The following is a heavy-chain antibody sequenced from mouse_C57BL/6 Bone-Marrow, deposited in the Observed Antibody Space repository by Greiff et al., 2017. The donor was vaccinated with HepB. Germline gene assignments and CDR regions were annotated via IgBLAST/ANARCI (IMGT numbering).Heavy chain of an antibody. CDR3: ARGVITTVVPFDY. J-gene: IGHJ2*01. CDR2: IHPNSGST. Sequence: QVHVKQPGAELVKPGASVKLSCKASGYTFTSYWMHWVKQRPGQGLEWIGMIHPNSGSTNYNEKFKSKATLTVDKSSSTAYMQLSSLTSEDSAVYYCARGVITTVVPFDYWGQGTTLTVSS. V-gene: IGHV1-64*01. CDR1: GYTFTSYW. D-gene: IGHD1-1*01.